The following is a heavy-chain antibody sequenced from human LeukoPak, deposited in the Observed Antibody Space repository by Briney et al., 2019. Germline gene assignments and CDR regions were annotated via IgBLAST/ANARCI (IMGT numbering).Heavy chain of an antibody. D-gene: IGHD6-19*01. V-gene: IGHV3-7*01. CDR2: IKQDGSEK. J-gene: IGHJ4*02. CDR3: ARENIFGIAVAGTSLTGDY. CDR1: GFTFSSYW. Sequence: PGGSLRLSCAASGFTFSSYWMSWVRQAPGKGLEWVANIKQDGSEKYYVDSVKGRFTISRDNAKNSLYLQMNSLRAEDTAVYYCARENIFGIAVAGTSLTGDYWGQGTLVTVSS.